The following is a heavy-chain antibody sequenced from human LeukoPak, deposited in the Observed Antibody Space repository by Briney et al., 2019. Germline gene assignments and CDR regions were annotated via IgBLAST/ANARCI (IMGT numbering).Heavy chain of an antibody. Sequence: ASVKVSCKASGYTFTSYDINWVRQATGQGLEWMGWMNPNSGNTGYAQKFQGRVTMTRNTSISTAYMELSSLGSEDTAVYYCASFGYGDYRYYFDYWGQGTLVTVSS. CDR3: ASFGYGDYRYYFDY. J-gene: IGHJ4*01. D-gene: IGHD4-17*01. CDR2: MNPNSGNT. V-gene: IGHV1-8*01. CDR1: GYTFTSYD.